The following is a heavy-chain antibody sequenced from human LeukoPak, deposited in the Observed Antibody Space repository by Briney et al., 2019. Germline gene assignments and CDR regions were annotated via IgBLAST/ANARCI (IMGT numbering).Heavy chain of an antibody. V-gene: IGHV4-38-2*01. CDR3: ARHRNQQLGYYYYMDV. CDR1: GYSISSGYY. D-gene: IGHD6-13*01. J-gene: IGHJ6*03. Sequence: SETLSLTCAVSGYSISSGYYWGWIRQPPGKGLECIGSIYHSGSTYYNPSLKSRVTISVDTSKNQFSLKLSSVTAADTAVYYCARHRNQQLGYYYYMDVWGKGTTVTVSS. CDR2: IYHSGST.